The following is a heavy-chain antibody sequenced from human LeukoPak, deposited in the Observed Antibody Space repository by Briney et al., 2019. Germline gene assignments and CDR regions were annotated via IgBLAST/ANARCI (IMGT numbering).Heavy chain of an antibody. CDR3: ARGDSSGWYDDYYYYYGMDV. V-gene: IGHV1-46*01. CDR2: INPSGGSS. CDR1: GYTFTSYY. J-gene: IGHJ6*02. D-gene: IGHD6-19*01. Sequence: ASVKVSCKASGYTFTSYYMHWVRQAPGQGLEWMGIINPSGGSSSYAQKFQGRVTMTRDTSTSTVYMELSSLRSEDTAVYYCARGDSSGWYDDYYYYYGMDVWGQGPRSPSP.